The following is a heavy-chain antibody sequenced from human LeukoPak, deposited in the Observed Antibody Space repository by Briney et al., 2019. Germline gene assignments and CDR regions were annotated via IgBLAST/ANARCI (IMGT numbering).Heavy chain of an antibody. Sequence: ASVKVSCKASGYTFTAYYVHWVRQAPGQGFEWMGWINPTSGGTNYAQKFQGRVTMTRDTSISTAYMELSRLRSDDTAVYYCARNLVRGNYGMFDYWGQGTLVTVSS. V-gene: IGHV1-2*02. J-gene: IGHJ4*02. CDR1: GYTFTAYY. CDR2: INPTSGGT. D-gene: IGHD1-26*01. CDR3: ARNLVRGNYGMFDY.